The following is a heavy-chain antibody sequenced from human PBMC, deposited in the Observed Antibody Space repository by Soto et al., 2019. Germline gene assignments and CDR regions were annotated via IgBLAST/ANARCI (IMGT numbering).Heavy chain of an antibody. CDR3: TRLAAAGTEGLDH. D-gene: IGHD6-13*01. J-gene: IGHJ1*01. Sequence: GASVKVSCKASGYTFTNYYMHWLRQAPGQGLEWMGMINPSGDSTTYAQKFQGQVTISADTSINTAYLQWTSLKASDTAMYYCTRLAAAGTEGLDHWGQGTLVTVSS. CDR1: GYTFTNYY. CDR2: INPSGDST. V-gene: IGHV1-46*01.